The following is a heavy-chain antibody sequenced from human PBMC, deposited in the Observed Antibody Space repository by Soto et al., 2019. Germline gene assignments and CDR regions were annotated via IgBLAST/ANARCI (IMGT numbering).Heavy chain of an antibody. V-gene: IGHV4-34*01. CDR2: INHSGST. CDR1: GGSFSGYY. Sequence: SETLSLTCAVYGGSFSGYYWSWIRQPPGKGLEWIGEINHSGSTNYNPSLKSRVTISVDTSKNRFSLKLSSVTAADTAVYYCARAGSLRFLEWFKSYYYYYYMDVWGKGTTVTVSS. CDR3: ARAGSLRFLEWFKSYYYYYYMDV. J-gene: IGHJ6*03. D-gene: IGHD3-3*01.